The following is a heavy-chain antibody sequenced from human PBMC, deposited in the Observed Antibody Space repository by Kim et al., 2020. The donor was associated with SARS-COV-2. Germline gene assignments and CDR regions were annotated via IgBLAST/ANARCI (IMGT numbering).Heavy chain of an antibody. CDR3: AKDVCSSTSCPYYYYYGIDV. V-gene: IGHV3-43*02. Sequence: GGSLRLSCGASGFRFDEYDMNWVRQAPGKGLEWVSLISTDGVSTYYADSVKGRFTISRDNNRNSLYLQMSSLRSEDTALYFCAKDVCSSTSCPYYYYYGIDVCGQGTTVIVSS. D-gene: IGHD2-2*01. J-gene: IGHJ6*02. CDR2: ISTDGVST. CDR1: GFRFDEYD.